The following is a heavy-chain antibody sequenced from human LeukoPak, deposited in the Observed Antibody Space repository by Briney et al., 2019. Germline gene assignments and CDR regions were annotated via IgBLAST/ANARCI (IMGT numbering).Heavy chain of an antibody. Sequence: SETLSLTCTVSGASVTSYSWNWIRQPAGKGLEWLGRVYNRGNTNYSPSLKSRVTMSIDTSKNLFSLKLRSVTAADSAMYHCATGDWNGADNWGQGTLVVVSS. V-gene: IGHV4-4*07. CDR2: VYNRGNT. CDR3: ATGDWNGADN. CDR1: GASVTSYS. J-gene: IGHJ4*02. D-gene: IGHD1-1*01.